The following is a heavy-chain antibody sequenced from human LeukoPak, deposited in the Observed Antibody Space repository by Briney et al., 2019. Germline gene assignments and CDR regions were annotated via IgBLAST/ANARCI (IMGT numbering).Heavy chain of an antibody. Sequence: SGPTLVNPTQTLTLTCTFSGFSLSTSGMCVSWIRQPPGKALEWLARIDWDDDKYYSTSLKTRLTISKDTSKNQVVLTMTNMDPVDTATYYCARTRGQQLVTYPFDYWGQGTLVTVSS. J-gene: IGHJ4*02. CDR2: IDWDDDK. CDR3: ARTRGQQLVTYPFDY. V-gene: IGHV2-70*11. D-gene: IGHD6-13*01. CDR1: GFSLSTSGMC.